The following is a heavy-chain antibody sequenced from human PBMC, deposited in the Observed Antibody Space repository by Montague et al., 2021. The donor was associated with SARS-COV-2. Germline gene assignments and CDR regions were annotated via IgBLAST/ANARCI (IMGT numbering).Heavy chain of an antibody. J-gene: IGHJ6*02. CDR1: AGSISSGNW. Sequence: SETLSLTCAVSAGSISSGNWWSWVRQPPGKGLEWIAEIYHSGGTNYNSSLKSRVTISVDKFKNQFSLKLSSVTAADTAVYYCARIPFGYYGMDVWGQGTTVTVSS. V-gene: IGHV4-4*02. CDR3: ARIPFGYYGMDV. D-gene: IGHD3-16*01. CDR2: IYHSGGT.